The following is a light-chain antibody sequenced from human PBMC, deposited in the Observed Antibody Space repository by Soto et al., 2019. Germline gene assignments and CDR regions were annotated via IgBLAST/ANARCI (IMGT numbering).Light chain of an antibody. J-gene: IGLJ1*01. Sequence: QSALTQPASVSGSPAQSITISCTGTSSDVGAYNYGSWYQKYPGKAPKLMIFDVSNRPSGISHRFSGSKSGDTPSLTISGLQAEDEADYYCTPWTSHNPHVFGTGTKLTVL. V-gene: IGLV2-14*01. CDR2: DVS. CDR1: SSDVGAYNY. CDR3: TPWTSHNPHV.